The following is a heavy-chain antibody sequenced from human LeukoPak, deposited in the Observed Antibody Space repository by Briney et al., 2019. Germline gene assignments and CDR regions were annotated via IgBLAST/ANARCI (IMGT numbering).Heavy chain of an antibody. CDR2: ITNNAGKT. CDR1: GFSVSSRA. J-gene: IGHJ4*02. V-gene: IGHV3-23*01. CDR3: AKDHPSDGWPTFEY. Sequence: GGSLRLSCAASGFSVSSRAMSWVRQAPGKGLEWLSSITNNAGKTYYAASVKGRFTISRDEYQNTVLLAMSSLRVEDTAVYYCAKDHPSDGWPTFEYWGQGVLVTVSS. D-gene: IGHD2-15*01.